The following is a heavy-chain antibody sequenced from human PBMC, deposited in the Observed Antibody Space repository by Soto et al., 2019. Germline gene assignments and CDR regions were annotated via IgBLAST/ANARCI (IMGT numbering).Heavy chain of an antibody. Sequence: GSPETSCQGSGSSFTSYWDGCVRQMPGKGLDRKGIIYPGNSDTRYSPSFQGQVTISADKSISTAYLQWSSLKASDTAMYYCARTDGIHDAFDIWGQGTMVT. CDR2: IYPGNSDT. CDR1: GSSFTSYW. V-gene: IGHV5-51*01. CDR3: ARTDGIHDAFDI. D-gene: IGHD5-18*01. J-gene: IGHJ3*02.